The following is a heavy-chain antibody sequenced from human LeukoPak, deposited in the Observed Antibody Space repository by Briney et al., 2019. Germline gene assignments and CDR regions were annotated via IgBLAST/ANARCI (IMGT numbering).Heavy chain of an antibody. CDR1: GFTFSTFA. V-gene: IGHV3-23*01. CDR2: ISGSADSS. J-gene: IGHJ6*02. CDR3: AKGLYDYALDV. Sequence: GGSLRLSCAASGFTFSTFAMSWVRQAPGKGLEWVSAISGSADSSYYADPVKGRFTISRDNFKNTLYLQMNSLRAEDTAIYYCAKGLYDYALDVWGQGTAVTVSS.